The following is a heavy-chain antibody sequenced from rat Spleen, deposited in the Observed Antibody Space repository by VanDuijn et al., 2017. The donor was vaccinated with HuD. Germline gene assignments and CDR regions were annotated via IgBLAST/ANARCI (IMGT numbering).Heavy chain of an antibody. Sequence: EVKLVESGGGLVQPGRSMKLSCAASGFTFSDYAMAWVRQAPTKGLEWIASISPSGGSTYYRDSVKGRFTISRDNAKSIVYLQMNSLRSEDTATYYCTKEIIRGTKDWFTHWVQGTLVTVSS. V-gene: IGHV5-20*01. J-gene: IGHJ3*01. CDR1: GFTFSDYA. D-gene: IGHD4-3*01. CDR2: ISPSGGST. CDR3: TKEIIRGTKDWFTH.